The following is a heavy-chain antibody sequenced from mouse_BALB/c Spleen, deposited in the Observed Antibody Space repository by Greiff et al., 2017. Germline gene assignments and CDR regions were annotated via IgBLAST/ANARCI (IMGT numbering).Heavy chain of an antibody. J-gene: IGHJ3*01. CDR2: ISYDGSN. V-gene: IGHV3-6*02. CDR3: ARVGGPRAWFAY. Sequence: EVKLVESGPGLVKPSQSLSLTCSVTGYSITSGYYWNWIRQFPGNKLEWMGYISYDGSNNYNPSLKNRISITRDTSKNQFFLKLNSVTTEDTATYYCARVGGPRAWFAYWGQGTLVTVSA. CDR1: GYSITSGYY.